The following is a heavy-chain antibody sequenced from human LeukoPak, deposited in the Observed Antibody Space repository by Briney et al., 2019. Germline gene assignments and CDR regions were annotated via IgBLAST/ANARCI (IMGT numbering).Heavy chain of an antibody. CDR2: ISTSTGDT. V-gene: IGHV1-18*01. CDR3: ARDRPFPG. D-gene: IGHD3-10*01. Sequence: ASVKVSCKTSGYSFILYGISWVRQAPGQGPEWMGWISTSTGDTRYTQKFQGRVTLTTDTSTSTAYMELSSLRSEDTAVYYCARDRPFPGWGEGTLVTVSS. J-gene: IGHJ4*02. CDR1: GYSFILYG.